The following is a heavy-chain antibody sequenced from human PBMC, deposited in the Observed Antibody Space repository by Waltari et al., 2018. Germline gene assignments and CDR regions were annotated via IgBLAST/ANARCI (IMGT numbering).Heavy chain of an antibody. J-gene: IGHJ4*02. Sequence: EVQLVESGGGLVQPGGSLRLSCAASGFTFSSYAMSWVRQAPGKGLEWVSAISGSGGSTYYADSVKGWFTISRDNAKNTLYLQMNSLRAEDTAVYYCAKEGSGFIVAGRGYFDYWGQGTLVTVSS. V-gene: IGHV3-23*04. CDR3: AKEGSGFIVAGRGYFDY. CDR1: GFTFSSYA. CDR2: ISGSGGST. D-gene: IGHD6-19*01.